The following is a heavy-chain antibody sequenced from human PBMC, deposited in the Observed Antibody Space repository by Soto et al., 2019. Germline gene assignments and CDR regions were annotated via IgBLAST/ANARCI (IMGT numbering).Heavy chain of an antibody. CDR2: ISPYTGNT. J-gene: IGHJ6*02. Sequence: QVQLVQSGDEVKKPGASVNVSCKASGYIFGNYGIAWVRQAPGQGLEWMGWISPYTGNTHSATKVQGRLTMTTYTSTSTAYMALGSLTSDDTAVYYCVMVDNYVTPTPQDVWGQGTTVTVSS. CDR3: VMVDNYVTPTPQDV. D-gene: IGHD3-16*01. CDR1: GYIFGNYG. V-gene: IGHV1-18*01.